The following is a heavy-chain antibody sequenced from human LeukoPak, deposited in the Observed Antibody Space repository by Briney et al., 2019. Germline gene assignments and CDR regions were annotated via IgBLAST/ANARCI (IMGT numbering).Heavy chain of an antibody. CDR3: ARGGRTLEFDY. Sequence: GGSLRLSCAASGFSFSDYTMNWVRQAPGKGLEWVSSLSTSSSYIYYADSVRGRFTISRDNAKNSLYLQMNSLGAEDTAVYYCARGGRTLEFDYWGQGTLVTVSS. CDR2: LSTSSSYI. J-gene: IGHJ4*02. V-gene: IGHV3-21*01. CDR1: GFSFSDYT. D-gene: IGHD1-26*01.